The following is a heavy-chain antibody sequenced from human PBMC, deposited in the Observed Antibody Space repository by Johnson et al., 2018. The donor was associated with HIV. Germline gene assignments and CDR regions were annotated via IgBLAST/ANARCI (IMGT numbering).Heavy chain of an antibody. CDR2: ISYDGNNK. J-gene: IGHJ3*02. CDR1: GFTFSSYG. CDR3: ARDKVDDAFDI. D-gene: IGHD1-26*01. Sequence: VQLVESGGGLIQPGGSLRLSCAASGFTFSSYGMLWVRQAPGKGLEWVAVISYDGNNKYYADSVKGRFTISRDNSKNTLYLQMNSLRAEDTAVYYCARDKVDDAFDIWGQGTMVTVSS. V-gene: IGHV3-30*03.